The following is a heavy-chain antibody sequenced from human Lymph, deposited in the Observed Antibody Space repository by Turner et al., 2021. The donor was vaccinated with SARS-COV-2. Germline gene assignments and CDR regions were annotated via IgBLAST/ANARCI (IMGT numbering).Heavy chain of an antibody. V-gene: IGHV3-33*01. J-gene: IGHJ4*02. CDR3: TRGSGAGDY. Sequence: QVQLVESGGGVVQPGRSLRLSCAASGFTFSNYGMHWVRQAPGKGMEWVAVIWYDGSNKNYADSVKGRFTISRDNSKNTLYLQMNSLRAEDTAVYYCTRGSGAGDYWGQGTLVTVSS. CDR1: GFTFSNYG. D-gene: IGHD7-27*01. CDR2: IWYDGSNK.